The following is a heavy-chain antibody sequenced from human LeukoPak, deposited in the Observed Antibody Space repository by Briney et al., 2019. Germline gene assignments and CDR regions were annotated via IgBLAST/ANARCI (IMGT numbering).Heavy chain of an antibody. J-gene: IGHJ4*02. V-gene: IGHV3-49*04. CDR2: IRSKAYGGTT. Sequence: GGSLRLSCTASGFTIGDYAMSWVRQAPGKGLEWVGFIRSKAYGGTTEYAASVKGRFTISRDDSKSIAYLQMNSLKTEDTAVYYCTRDFRDYYDSSGYFDYWGQGTLVTVSS. D-gene: IGHD3-22*01. CDR1: GFTIGDYA. CDR3: TRDFRDYYDSSGYFDY.